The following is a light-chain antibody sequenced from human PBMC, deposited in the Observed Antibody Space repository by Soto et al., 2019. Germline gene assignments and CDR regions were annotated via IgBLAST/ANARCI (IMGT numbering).Light chain of an antibody. V-gene: IGKV1-5*03. CDR2: KAS. Sequence: IQMTQSPSSLSAYVGDRVTITCRASQSITNYLNWYQQKPGKAPKLLIYKASTLKSGVPSRFSGSGSGTEFTLTISSLQPDDFATYYCQHYNSYSEAFGQGTKVDIK. CDR1: QSITNY. J-gene: IGKJ1*01. CDR3: QHYNSYSEA.